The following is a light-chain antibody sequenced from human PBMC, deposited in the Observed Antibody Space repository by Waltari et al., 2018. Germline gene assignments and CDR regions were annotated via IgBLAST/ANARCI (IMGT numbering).Light chain of an antibody. CDR2: KSS. CDR3: QQYNNYPWT. V-gene: IGKV1-5*03. Sequence: DIQMTQSPSTLSASVGDRVTITSRSSQNISSWLAWYHQKPGKAPKLLIYKSSNLESGVPASFSARGSGKEFTLTISSLQPDDFATYYCQQYNNYPWTFGQGTKVEIK. J-gene: IGKJ1*01. CDR1: QNISSW.